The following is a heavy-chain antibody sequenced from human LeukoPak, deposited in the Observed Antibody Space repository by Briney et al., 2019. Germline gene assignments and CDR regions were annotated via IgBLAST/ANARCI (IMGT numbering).Heavy chain of an antibody. Sequence: PSQTLSLTCTVSGGSISSGGYYWSWIRQHPGKGLEWIGYIYYSGSTYYNPSLKSRVTISVDTSKNQFSLKLSSVTAADTAVYYCARCKPNYYGPYFDYWGQGTLVTVSS. CDR3: ARCKPNYYGPYFDY. D-gene: IGHD3-10*01. V-gene: IGHV4-31*03. J-gene: IGHJ4*02. CDR1: GGSISSGGYY. CDR2: IYYSGST.